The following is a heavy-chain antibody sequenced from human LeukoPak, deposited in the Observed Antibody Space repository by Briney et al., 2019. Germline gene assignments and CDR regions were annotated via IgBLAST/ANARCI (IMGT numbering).Heavy chain of an antibody. CDR3: ARHLDWFDP. Sequence: SETLSLTCTVSSGSISSSSYYWGWIRQPPGKGLEWIGSIYYSGSTYYNPSLKSRVTISVDTSKNQFSLKLSSVTAADTAVYYCARHLDWFDPWGQGALVTVSS. J-gene: IGHJ5*02. V-gene: IGHV4-39*01. CDR2: IYYSGST. CDR1: SGSISSSSYY.